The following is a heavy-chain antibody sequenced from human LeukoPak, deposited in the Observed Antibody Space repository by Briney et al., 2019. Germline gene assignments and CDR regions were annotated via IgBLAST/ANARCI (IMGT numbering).Heavy chain of an antibody. V-gene: IGHV7-4-1*02. CDR2: INTNTGNP. D-gene: IGHD6-19*01. Sequence: ASVKVSCKASGYTFTSYAMNWVRQAPGQGLEWMGWINTNTGNPTYAQGFTGRFVFSLDTSVSTAYLQISSLKAEDTAVYYCARDPPIGQWLVGYYYYYMDVWGKGTTVTVSS. CDR1: GYTFTSYA. J-gene: IGHJ6*03. CDR3: ARDPPIGQWLVGYYYYYMDV.